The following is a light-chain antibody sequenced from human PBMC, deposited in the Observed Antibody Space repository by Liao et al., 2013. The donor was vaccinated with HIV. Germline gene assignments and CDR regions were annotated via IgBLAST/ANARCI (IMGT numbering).Light chain of an antibody. Sequence: SYELTQPPSVSVAPGQTATITCGGHSIGSKSVHWYQQKPGQSPVLVIYEDRKRPSGIPDRFSGSNSGNTATLTISGTQPMDEADYYCQAWDRNTAIFGGGTKLTVL. J-gene: IGLJ2*01. CDR3: QAWDRNTAI. V-gene: IGLV3-1*01. CDR1: SIGSKS. CDR2: EDR.